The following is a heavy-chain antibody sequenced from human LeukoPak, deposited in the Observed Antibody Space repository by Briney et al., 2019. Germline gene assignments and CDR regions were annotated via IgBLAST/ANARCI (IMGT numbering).Heavy chain of an antibody. CDR2: INQDGSEK. D-gene: IGHD2-15*01. J-gene: IGHJ4*02. CDR1: GFTFTTFW. V-gene: IGHV3-7*01. Sequence: GGSLRLSCAASGFTFTTFWMTWVRQAPGKGLEWVANINQDGSEKYYVDSVKGRFTISRDNAKNSLYPQMNSLRAEDTAVYYCARGQAGSYWGQGTLVTVSP. CDR3: ARGQAGSY.